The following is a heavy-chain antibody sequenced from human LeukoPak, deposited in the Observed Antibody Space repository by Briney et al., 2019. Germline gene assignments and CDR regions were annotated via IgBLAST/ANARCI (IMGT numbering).Heavy chain of an antibody. CDR3: ANSQIKWGIAAAGPQDY. D-gene: IGHD6-13*01. CDR1: GFTFNSYA. Sequence: PGGSLRLSCAASGFTFNSYAMHWVRQAPGKGLEWVAVISYDGSNKYYADSVKGRFTISRDNSKNTLYLQMNSLRAEDTAVYYCANSQIKWGIAAAGPQDYWGQGTLVTVSS. CDR2: ISYDGSNK. V-gene: IGHV3-30-3*01. J-gene: IGHJ4*02.